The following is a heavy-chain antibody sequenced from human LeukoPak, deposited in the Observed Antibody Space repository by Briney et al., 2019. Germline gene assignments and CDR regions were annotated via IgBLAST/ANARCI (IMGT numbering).Heavy chain of an antibody. CDR2: ISSGSSTI. Sequence: GGSLRLSCAASGFTFSSYSMNWVRQAPGKGLEWVSYISSGSSTIYYADSVKGRFTISRDNAKNSLYLQMNSLRAEDTAVYYCARVASGYDMDYWGQGTLVTVSS. CDR3: ARVASGYDMDY. V-gene: IGHV3-48*01. D-gene: IGHD5-12*01. CDR1: GFTFSSYS. J-gene: IGHJ4*02.